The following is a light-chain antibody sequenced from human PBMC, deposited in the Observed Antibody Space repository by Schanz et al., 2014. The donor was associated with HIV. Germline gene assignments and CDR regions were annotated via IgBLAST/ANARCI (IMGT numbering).Light chain of an antibody. J-gene: IGLJ2*01. CDR2: DFS. V-gene: IGLV2-14*03. Sequence: QSALTQPTSVSGSPGQSITISCTVASSDVGDFNFVSWYQQHPGKAPKLMIYDFSDRPSGISSRFSGSKSGNTASLTISALQTEDEADYYCSSYAGSNNLIFGGGTKLTVL. CDR1: SSDVGDFNF. CDR3: SSYAGSNNLI.